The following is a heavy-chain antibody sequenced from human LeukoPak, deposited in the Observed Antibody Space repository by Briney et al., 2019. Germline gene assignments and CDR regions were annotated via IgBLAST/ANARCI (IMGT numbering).Heavy chain of an antibody. D-gene: IGHD3-22*01. J-gene: IGHJ3*02. CDR2: IDPSDSYT. Sequence: GESLRISCKGSGYSFTSYWISWVRQMPGKGLEWMGRIDPSDSYTNYSPPFQGHVTISADKSISTAYLQWSSLKASDTAMYYCARQPYYYDSSDPYGAFDIWGQGAMVTVSS. CDR1: GYSFTSYW. CDR3: ARQPYYYDSSDPYGAFDI. V-gene: IGHV5-10-1*01.